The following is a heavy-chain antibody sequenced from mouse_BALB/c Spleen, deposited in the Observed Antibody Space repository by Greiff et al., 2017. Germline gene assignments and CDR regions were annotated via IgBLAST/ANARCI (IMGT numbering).Heavy chain of an antibody. D-gene: IGHD1-1*01. Sequence: EVKVVESGGGLVKLGGSLKLSCAASGFTFSSYYMSWVRQTPEKRLELVAAINSNGGSTYYPDTVKGRFTISRDNAKNTLYLQMSSLKSEDTALYYCARHGITTVVAPDYWGQGTTLTVSS. CDR2: INSNGGST. CDR1: GFTFSSYY. CDR3: ARHGITTVVAPDY. V-gene: IGHV5-6-2*01. J-gene: IGHJ2*01.